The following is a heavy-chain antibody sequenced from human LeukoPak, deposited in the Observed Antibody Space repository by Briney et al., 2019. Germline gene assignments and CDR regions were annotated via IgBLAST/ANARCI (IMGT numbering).Heavy chain of an antibody. CDR3: ATFRWGIGFEY. CDR2: INHSGST. CDR1: GGSLSGSFSGYY. D-gene: IGHD3-16*01. J-gene: IGHJ4*02. Sequence: SETLSLTCAVYGGSLSGSFSGYYWTFIRQTPGKGLEWIGEINHSGSTNYNPSLKSRVTISVDTSNNQFSLKLNSLTAADTAVYYCATFRWGIGFEYWGQGTLATVSS. V-gene: IGHV4-34*01.